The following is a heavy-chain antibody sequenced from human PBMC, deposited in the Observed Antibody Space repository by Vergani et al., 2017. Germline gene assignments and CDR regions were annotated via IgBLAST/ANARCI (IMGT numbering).Heavy chain of an antibody. CDR3: ARDWPDYYGSGSPTLY. V-gene: IGHV3-21*01. CDR1: GFTFSSYS. CDR2: ISSSSSYI. Sequence: EVQLLESGGGLVQPGGSLRLSCAASGFTFSSYSMNWVRQAPGKGLEWVSSISSSSSYIYYADSVKGRFTISRDNAKNSLYLQMNSLRAEDTAVYYCARDWPDYYGSGSPTLYWGQGTLVTVSS. D-gene: IGHD3-10*01. J-gene: IGHJ4*02.